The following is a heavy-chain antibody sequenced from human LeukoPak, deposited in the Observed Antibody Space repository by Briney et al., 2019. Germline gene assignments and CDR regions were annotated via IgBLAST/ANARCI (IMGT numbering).Heavy chain of an antibody. CDR2: ISAYNGNT. J-gene: IGHJ4*02. D-gene: IGHD1-7*01. CDR1: VYTFTSYG. CDR3: ARDGLRYNWNYDAFDY. V-gene: IGHV1-18*01. Sequence: GASVKVSCKASVYTFTSYGISWVRQAPGQGLEWMGWISAYNGNTNYAQKLQGRVTMTTDTSTSTAYMELRSLRSDDTAVYYCARDGLRYNWNYDAFDYWGQGTLVTVSS.